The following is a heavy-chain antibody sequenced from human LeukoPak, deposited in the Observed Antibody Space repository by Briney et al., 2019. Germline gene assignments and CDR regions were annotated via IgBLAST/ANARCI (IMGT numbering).Heavy chain of an antibody. D-gene: IGHD2-2*02. J-gene: IGHJ4*02. Sequence: SETLSLTCAVSGYSISSGYYWGWIRQPPGKGLEWVGNIYHSGSTYKNPSLKSRVTISLDTSKSQFSLNLSSVSAADTAIYYCARLSGAPIRHRIYHVFYCGQGTLVTVSS. CDR1: GYSISSGYY. CDR2: IYHSGST. V-gene: IGHV4-38-2*01. CDR3: ARLSGAPIRHRIYHVFY.